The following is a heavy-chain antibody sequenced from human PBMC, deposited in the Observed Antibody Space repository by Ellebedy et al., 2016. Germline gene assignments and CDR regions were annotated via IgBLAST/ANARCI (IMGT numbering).Heavy chain of an antibody. D-gene: IGHD3-10*01. CDR3: ARKGVAAATVSLYYYAMDV. CDR2: VSSTGSTI. J-gene: IGHJ6*02. CDR1: GFSFSTYG. Sequence: GGSLRLSXAGSGFSFSTYGMNWVRQAPGKGPEWLSYVSSTGSTIAYAESVKGRFIISRDNAKESLYLQMNSLRDEDSAVYYCARKGVAAATVSLYYYAMDVWGQGTTVTVSS. V-gene: IGHV3-48*02.